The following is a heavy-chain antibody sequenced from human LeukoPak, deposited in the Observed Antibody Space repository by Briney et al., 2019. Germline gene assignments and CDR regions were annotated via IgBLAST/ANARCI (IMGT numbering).Heavy chain of an antibody. V-gene: IGHV4-39*01. CDR1: GGSISSSGYY. CDR2: IYYSGST. J-gene: IGHJ4*02. Sequence: PSETLSLTCTVSGGSISSSGYYWGWIRQPPGKGLEWIGSIYYSGSTYYNPSLKSRVTISVDTSKNQFSLKLSSVTAADTAVYYCARHGLGATRELDYWGQGTLVTVSS. D-gene: IGHD1-26*01. CDR3: ARHGLGATRELDY.